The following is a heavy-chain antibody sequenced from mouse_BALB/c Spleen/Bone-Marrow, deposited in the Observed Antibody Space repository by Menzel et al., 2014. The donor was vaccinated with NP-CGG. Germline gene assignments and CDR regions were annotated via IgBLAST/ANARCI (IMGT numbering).Heavy chain of an antibody. V-gene: IGHV1S81*02. D-gene: IGHD2-3*01. CDR1: GYTFTSHW. Sequence: QVQLQHSGAELVKPGASVKLSCKASGYTFTSHWMHWVKQRPGQGLEWIGEINPSNGRTNYNEKFKSKATLTVDKSSSTAYMQLSSLTSEDSAVYYCARDGYYWGQGTLVTVSA. CDR2: INPSNGRT. J-gene: IGHJ3*01. CDR3: ARDGYY.